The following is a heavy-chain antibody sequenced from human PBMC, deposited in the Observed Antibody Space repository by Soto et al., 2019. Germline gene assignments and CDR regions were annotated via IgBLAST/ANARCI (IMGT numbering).Heavy chain of an antibody. V-gene: IGHV3-23*01. CDR1: GFTFNSHA. D-gene: IGHD5-18*01. CDR3: VKSSSIEYGYGLFDF. CDR2: LRGGDSAA. J-gene: IGHJ4*02. Sequence: EEQLLESGGGLAQPGESLRLSCIASGFTFNSHAMTWVRQAPGEGLEWVSSLRGGDSAATYADSVKGRFTISRDNSKNTLFLQMNSLRVEDTAVYYCVKSSSIEYGYGLFDFWGQGTLVTVSS.